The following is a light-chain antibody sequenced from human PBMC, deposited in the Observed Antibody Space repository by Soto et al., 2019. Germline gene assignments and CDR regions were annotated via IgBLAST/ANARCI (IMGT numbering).Light chain of an antibody. V-gene: IGKV3-15*01. CDR2: GAS. CDR1: ESVSTN. J-gene: IGKJ1*01. CDR3: QQYNNWPQWT. Sequence: EIEMTQSPATLSLAPGERVTLSCRASESVSTNLAWYQQKAGQAPRLLIYGASTRATGIPARFSGSGSGTEFTLTISSLQSEDFAVYYCQQYNNWPQWTFGQGTKVDIK.